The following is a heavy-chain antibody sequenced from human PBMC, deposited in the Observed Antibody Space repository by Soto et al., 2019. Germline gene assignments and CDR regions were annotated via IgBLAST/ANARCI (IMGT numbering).Heavy chain of an antibody. CDR2: INYKSHI. J-gene: IGHJ6*03. Sequence: EVQLVESGGGLVKPGGSLRLSCAASGFTFSSYSMNWVRQAPGKGLEWVSSINYKSHIDYADSVKGRFTISRGNAKNSLYLQMNSLRAEDTAVYFCARDLIYAGYYYYMDVWGIGTTVTVSS. CDR1: GFTFSSYS. V-gene: IGHV3-21*01. CDR3: ARDLIYAGYYYYMDV. D-gene: IGHD2-21*01.